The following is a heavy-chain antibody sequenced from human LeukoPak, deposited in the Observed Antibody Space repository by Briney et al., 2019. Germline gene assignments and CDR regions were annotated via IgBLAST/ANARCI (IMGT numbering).Heavy chain of an antibody. V-gene: IGHV3-30*18. CDR1: GFTFSSYG. J-gene: IGHJ3*02. CDR3: AKDLKYQLLWAFDI. Sequence: PGRSLRLSCAASGFTFSSYGMHWVRQALGKGLEWVAVISYDGSNKYYADSVKGRFTISRDNSKNTLYLQMNSLRAEDTAVYYCAKDLKYQLLWAFDIWGQGTMVTVSS. D-gene: IGHD2-2*01. CDR2: ISYDGSNK.